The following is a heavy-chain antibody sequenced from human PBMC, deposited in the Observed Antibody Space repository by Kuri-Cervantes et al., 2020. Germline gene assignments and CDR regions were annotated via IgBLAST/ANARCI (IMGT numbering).Heavy chain of an antibody. V-gene: IGHV4-39*07. CDR1: GASISSSSYY. Sequence: GSLRLSCTVSGASISSSSYYWGWIRQPPGQGLEWIGSIYYSGSTYYNPSLKSRVTISVDTSKNQFSLKLSSVTAADTAVYYCARGLRNYCGSGSYYKPTPRYYYIDVWGKGTTVTVSS. J-gene: IGHJ6*03. CDR2: IYYSGST. CDR3: ARGLRNYCGSGSYYKPTPRYYYIDV. D-gene: IGHD3-10*01.